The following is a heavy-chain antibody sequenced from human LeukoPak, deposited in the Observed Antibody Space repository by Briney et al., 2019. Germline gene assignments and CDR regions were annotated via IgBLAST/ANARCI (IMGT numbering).Heavy chain of an antibody. D-gene: IGHD6-19*01. J-gene: IGHJ4*02. Sequence: PGGSLRLSCAASGFTFSSYAMSWVRQAPGKGLEWVSAISGSGGSTYYADSVKGRFTISRDNSKNTLYLQMNSLRAEDTAVYYCAKSPGIAVAGLPVDYWGQGTLVTVSS. V-gene: IGHV3-23*01. CDR1: GFTFSSYA. CDR3: AKSPGIAVAGLPVDY. CDR2: ISGSGGST.